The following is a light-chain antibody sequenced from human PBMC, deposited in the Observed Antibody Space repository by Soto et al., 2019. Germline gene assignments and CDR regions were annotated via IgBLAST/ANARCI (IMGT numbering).Light chain of an antibody. CDR3: QQYKNWPL. Sequence: IVVTQSPSTLSVTPGERVTLSCRTSHSVSSHVAWYQHRPGQAPRLLLYGASTRATGIPVRFSGSGAGTEFTLTISSLQSEDFAVYYCQQYKNWPLFGQGTRLE. CDR1: HSVSSH. J-gene: IGKJ5*01. CDR2: GAS. V-gene: IGKV3-15*01.